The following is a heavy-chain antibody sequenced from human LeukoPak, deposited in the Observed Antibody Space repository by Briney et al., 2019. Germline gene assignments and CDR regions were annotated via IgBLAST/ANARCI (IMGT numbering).Heavy chain of an antibody. J-gene: IGHJ6*03. D-gene: IGHD2-15*01. Sequence: GGSLRLSCAASGFTFSDYYMSWIRQAPGKGLEWVSYISSSGSTIYYADSVKGRFTISRDNAKNSLYLQMNGLRAEDTAVYYCARGFCSGGSCYFGDYYYYYMDVWGKGTTVTVSS. CDR1: GFTFSDYY. V-gene: IGHV3-11*04. CDR3: ARGFCSGGSCYFGDYYYYYMDV. CDR2: ISSSGSTI.